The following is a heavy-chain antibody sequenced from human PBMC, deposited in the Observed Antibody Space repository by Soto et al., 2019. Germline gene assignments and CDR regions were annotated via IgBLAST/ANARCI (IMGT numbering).Heavy chain of an antibody. V-gene: IGHV3-21*01. Sequence: GGSLRLSCAASGSTFSSYSMNWVRQAPGKGLEWVSSISSSSSYIYYADSVKGRFTISRDNAKNSLYLQMNSLRAEDTAVYYCARDGPDSSGPDYWGQGTLVTVSS. D-gene: IGHD3-22*01. CDR3: ARDGPDSSGPDY. J-gene: IGHJ4*02. CDR2: ISSSSSYI. CDR1: GSTFSSYS.